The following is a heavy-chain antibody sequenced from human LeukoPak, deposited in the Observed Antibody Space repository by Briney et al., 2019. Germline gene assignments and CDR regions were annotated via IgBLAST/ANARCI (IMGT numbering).Heavy chain of an antibody. V-gene: IGHV4-38-2*02. D-gene: IGHD3-10*01. CDR2: ISYTGRT. CDR1: GYSISNHYY. Sequence: PSETLSLTCTVSGYSISNHYYWGWIRQPPGKGLECIGNISYTGRTSYNPSLKRRVTISLDTSKNQFSLKLSSVTAADTAVYYCAKSLYGSGSYYNWFDHWGQGTLVTVSS. J-gene: IGHJ5*02. CDR3: AKSLYGSGSYYNWFDH.